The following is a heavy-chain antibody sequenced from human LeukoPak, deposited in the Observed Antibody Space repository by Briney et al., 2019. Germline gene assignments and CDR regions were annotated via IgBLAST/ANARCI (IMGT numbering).Heavy chain of an antibody. CDR3: ARGFNGGNDY. J-gene: IGHJ4*02. Sequence: PSETLSLTCAVYGGSFSGYYWSWIRQPPGKGLEWIGEINHSGSTNYNPSLKSRVTISVDTSKNQFSLKLSSVTAADTAVHYCARGFNGGNDYWGQGTLVTVSS. D-gene: IGHD4-23*01. CDR2: INHSGST. V-gene: IGHV4-34*01. CDR1: GGSFSGYY.